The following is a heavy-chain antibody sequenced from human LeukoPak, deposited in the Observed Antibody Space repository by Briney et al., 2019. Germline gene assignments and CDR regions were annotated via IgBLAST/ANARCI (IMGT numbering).Heavy chain of an antibody. CDR3: AREDRYDTGGYNWYFDL. J-gene: IGHJ2*01. CDR2: LTYDDTT. V-gene: IGHV3-66*01. CDR1: GFDVSDNY. Sequence: GGSLRLSCAASGFDVSDNYMSWVRQAPGRGLEWVSLLTYDDTTHYADSVKGRFKISRDNSKNMLYLQMNSLSAEDTAFYYCAREDRYDTGGYNWYFDLWGRGTLVTVSS. D-gene: IGHD3-22*01.